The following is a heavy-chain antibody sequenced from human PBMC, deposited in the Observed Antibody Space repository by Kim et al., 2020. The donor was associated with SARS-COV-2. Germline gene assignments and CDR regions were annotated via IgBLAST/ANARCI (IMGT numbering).Heavy chain of an antibody. CDR2: ISPRGANK. J-gene: IGHJ4*02. Sequence: GGSLRLSCATSGFNFSTSALSWVRHTPGAGLEWVSGISPRGANKDYADSVKGRFTISRDNSRNTLFLQMNSLRVEDTAGFYCSKDRQYLWFGGGWGQGT. D-gene: IGHD3-10*01. CDR3: SKDRQYLWFGGG. V-gene: IGHV3-23*01. CDR1: GFNFSTSA.